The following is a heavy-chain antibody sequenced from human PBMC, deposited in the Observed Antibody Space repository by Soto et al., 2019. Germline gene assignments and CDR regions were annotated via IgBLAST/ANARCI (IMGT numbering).Heavy chain of an antibody. D-gene: IGHD6-6*01. CDR1: GFTFSNAW. CDR3: TTGESSSSYYYYGMDV. Sequence: PGGSLRLSCAASGFTFSNAWMNWVRQAPGKGLEWVGRIKSKTDGGTTDYAAPVKGRFTISRDDSKNTLYLQMNSLKTEDTAVYYCTTGESSSSYYYYGMDVWGQGTTVTVSS. V-gene: IGHV3-15*07. CDR2: IKSKTDGGTT. J-gene: IGHJ6*02.